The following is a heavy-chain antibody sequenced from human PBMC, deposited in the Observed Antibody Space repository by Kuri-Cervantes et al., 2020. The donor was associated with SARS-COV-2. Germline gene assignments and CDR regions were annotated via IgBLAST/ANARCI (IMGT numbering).Heavy chain of an antibody. CDR1: GFIFSGHC. D-gene: IGHD3-10*01. CDR2: IKQDGSEE. V-gene: IGHV3-7*03. CDR3: AREASGSNDVFDF. J-gene: IGHJ3*01. Sequence: GGSLRLSSAASGFIFSGHCMTWVRQAPGKGLEWVANIKQDGSEEYYVDSVKGRFTISRDNAKNSLYLQMNSLRAEDTAVYYCAREASGSNDVFDFWGQGATVTVSS.